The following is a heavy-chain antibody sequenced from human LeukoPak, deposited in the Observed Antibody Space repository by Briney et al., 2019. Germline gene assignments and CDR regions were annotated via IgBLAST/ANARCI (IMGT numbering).Heavy chain of an antibody. CDR2: IYHGGSA. CDR1: GDSISSGGYS. D-gene: IGHD1-26*01. J-gene: IGHJ5*02. CDR3: ARYFSGGQFKWFDP. Sequence: SQTLSLTCAVSGDSISSGGYSWRWIRQPPGTGLEWIGYIYHGGSAYYSPSLKSRANISVDKSKNQFSLKLSSVTAADTAVYYCARYFSGGQFKWFDPWGQGTLVTVSS. V-gene: IGHV4-30-2*01.